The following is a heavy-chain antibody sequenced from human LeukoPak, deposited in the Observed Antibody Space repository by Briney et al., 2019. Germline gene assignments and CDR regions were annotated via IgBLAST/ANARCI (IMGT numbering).Heavy chain of an antibody. CDR1: GYRFTNSW. D-gene: IGHD1-26*01. CDR3: ASRTATMTFDY. CDR2: IYPGDSDV. Sequence: GESLKISCKASGYRFTNSWIGWVRLMPGKGLEWMGIIYPGDSDVRYSPSFQGQVTISADKSISIAYLQWSSLKASDTAIYFCASRTATMTFDYWGQGTLVTVSS. J-gene: IGHJ4*02. V-gene: IGHV5-51*01.